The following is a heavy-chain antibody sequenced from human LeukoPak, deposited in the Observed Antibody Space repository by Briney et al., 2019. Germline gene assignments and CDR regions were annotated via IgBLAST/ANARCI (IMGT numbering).Heavy chain of an antibody. D-gene: IGHD3-10*01. CDR1: GFTFSSHW. Sequence: PGGSLRLSCAASGFTFSSHWMSWVRQAPGKGLEWVASINQGGSEKYSVDSVKGRFTISRDNAKNSLYLQMNSLRAEDTAVYYCARDHVVRGVVWDYWGQGTLVTVSS. CDR3: ARDHVVRGVVWDY. J-gene: IGHJ4*02. CDR2: INQGGSEK. V-gene: IGHV3-7*05.